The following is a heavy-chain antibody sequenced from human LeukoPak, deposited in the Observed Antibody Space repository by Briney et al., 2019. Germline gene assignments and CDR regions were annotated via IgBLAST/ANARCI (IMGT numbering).Heavy chain of an antibody. V-gene: IGHV4-38-2*02. CDR1: GGSISSYY. CDR3: ARVGPAAIFYYGMDV. Sequence: SETLSLTCTVSGGSISSYYWGCIRQPPGKGLEWIGSIYHSGSTYYNPSLKSRVTISVDTSKNQFSLKLSSVTAADTAVYYCARVGPAAIFYYGMDVWGQGTTVTVSS. CDR2: IYHSGST. D-gene: IGHD2-2*01. J-gene: IGHJ6*02.